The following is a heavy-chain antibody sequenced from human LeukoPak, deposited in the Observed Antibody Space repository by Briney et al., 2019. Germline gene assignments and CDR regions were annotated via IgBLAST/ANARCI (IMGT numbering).Heavy chain of an antibody. Sequence: PGGSLRLSCAASGFTVSSNYMSWVRQAPGKGLEWVSVIYSGGSTYYADSVKGRFTISRDNSKNTLYLQMNSLRAEDTAVYYCARGRVGATTFYRDYFDYWGQGTLVTVSS. V-gene: IGHV3-66*01. CDR3: ARGRVGATTFYRDYFDY. J-gene: IGHJ4*02. D-gene: IGHD1-26*01. CDR1: GFTVSSNY. CDR2: IYSGGST.